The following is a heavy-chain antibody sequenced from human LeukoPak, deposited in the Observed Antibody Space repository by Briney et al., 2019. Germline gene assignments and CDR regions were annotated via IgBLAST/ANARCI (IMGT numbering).Heavy chain of an antibody. CDR2: IDPSDSYT. CDR1: GYSFTSYW. J-gene: IGHJ6*04. Sequence: GESLKISCKGSGYSFTSYWISWVRQMPGKGLEWMGRIDPSDSYTNYSPSFQGHVTISADKSISTAYLQWSSLKASDTAMYYCARPAVPAAIDYYYGMDVWGKGTTVTVS. V-gene: IGHV5-10-1*01. CDR3: ARPAVPAAIDYYYGMDV. D-gene: IGHD2-2*01.